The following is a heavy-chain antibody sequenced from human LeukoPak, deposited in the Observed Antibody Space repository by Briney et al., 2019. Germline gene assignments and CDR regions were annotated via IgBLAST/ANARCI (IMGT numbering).Heavy chain of an antibody. CDR3: AKADRGWGVITKD. Sequence: GSRSLSCAASGFTFTTYAMSWVSQAPGKGLEWVSAIGGSSDFTYYAEYVKGRFTISRDNSKKTLYLQMNSLRAEDTAVYYCAKADRGWGVITKDWGQG. CDR1: GFTFTTYA. CDR2: IGGSSDFT. D-gene: IGHD3-10*01. J-gene: IGHJ4*02. V-gene: IGHV3-23*01.